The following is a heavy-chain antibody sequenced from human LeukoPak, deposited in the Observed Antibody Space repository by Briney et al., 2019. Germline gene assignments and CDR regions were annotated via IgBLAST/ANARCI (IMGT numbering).Heavy chain of an antibody. J-gene: IGHJ6*02. D-gene: IGHD3-10*01. CDR3: AREVVRGRYYYGMDV. CDR1: GGSVSSYY. CDR2: IYYSGST. Sequence: SETLSLTCTVSGGSVSSYYWSWIRQPPGKGLEWIGYIYYSGSTNYNPSLKSRVTISVDTSKNQFSLKLSSVTAADTAVYYCAREVVRGRYYYGMDVWGQGTTVTVSS. V-gene: IGHV4-59*02.